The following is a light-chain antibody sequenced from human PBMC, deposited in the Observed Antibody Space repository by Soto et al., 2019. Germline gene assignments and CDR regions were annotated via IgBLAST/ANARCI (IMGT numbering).Light chain of an antibody. Sequence: QSALTQPRSLSGSPGQSVTISCIGTSSDVGGYNYVSWYQQHPGKVPKFMIYDVAKRPSGVPDRFSGSKSGNTASLTISGLQAEAEADYFCCSYAGSYTYVVFGGGTKVTVL. CDR3: CSYAGSYTYVV. CDR1: SSDVGGYNY. J-gene: IGLJ2*01. V-gene: IGLV2-11*01. CDR2: DVA.